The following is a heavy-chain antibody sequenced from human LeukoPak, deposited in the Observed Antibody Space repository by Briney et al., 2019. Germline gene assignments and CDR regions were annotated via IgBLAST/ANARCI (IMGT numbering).Heavy chain of an antibody. CDR3: TRDEGATETTFRFDY. V-gene: IGHV3-7*01. CDR1: GFTFSNYY. J-gene: IGHJ4*02. D-gene: IGHD4-17*01. Sequence: GGSLRLSCTVSGFTFSNYYMSWVRLSPGKGLEWLAHIKHDGSEKYYVDSVKGRFTISRDNAKNSLYLQMSSLRAEDTAVYYCTRDEGATETTFRFDYWGQGTLVTVSS. CDR2: IKHDGSEK.